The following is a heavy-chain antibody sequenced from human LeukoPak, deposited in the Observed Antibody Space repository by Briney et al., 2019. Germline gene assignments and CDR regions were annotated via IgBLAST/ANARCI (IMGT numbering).Heavy chain of an antibody. J-gene: IGHJ4*02. CDR3: AREAPICRNADCRTGFDY. V-gene: IGHV3-30*02. D-gene: IGHD1-1*01. CDR1: GFDFNNYD. Sequence: PGGSLTLPCVASGFDFNNYDLHWVRQAPGKGLEWVAFIKFHGHETFYADSVEGRFTFSRDNSRNTVYLQMNSLRSEDTAVYYCAREAPICRNADCRTGFDYWGQGTLVAVSS. CDR2: IKFHGHET.